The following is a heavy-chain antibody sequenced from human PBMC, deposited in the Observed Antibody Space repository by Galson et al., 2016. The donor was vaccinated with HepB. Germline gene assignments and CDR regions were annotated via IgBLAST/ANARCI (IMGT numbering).Heavy chain of an antibody. J-gene: IGHJ4*02. CDR3: AREYNDILTGSTEGLDY. CDR1: GFPFSKYA. Sequence: SLRLSCAASGFPFSKYAMHWVRQAPGKGLVWVAVISYDGSNKYYEDSAKGRFTISRDNSKNVVYLQMNSLRAEDTAVYYCAREYNDILTGSTEGLDYWGQGTLVTVSS. V-gene: IGHV3-30*03. CDR2: ISYDGSNK. D-gene: IGHD3-9*01.